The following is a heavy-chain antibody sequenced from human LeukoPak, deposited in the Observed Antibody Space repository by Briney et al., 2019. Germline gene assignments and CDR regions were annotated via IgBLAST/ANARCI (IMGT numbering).Heavy chain of an antibody. CDR1: DGSITNYD. D-gene: IGHD4-17*01. V-gene: IGHV4-59*01. J-gene: IGHJ4*02. CDR3: ARGYGDFRVEGRYFYS. CDR2: VHYSGTA. Sequence: SETLSLTCTVSDGSITNYDWSWVRQPPGKGLEFIGHVHYSGTANYNPSLESRVTISMGTSKKHFFLKLKSVTAADTAVYYCARGYGDFRVEGRYFYSWGQGTLVTVSS.